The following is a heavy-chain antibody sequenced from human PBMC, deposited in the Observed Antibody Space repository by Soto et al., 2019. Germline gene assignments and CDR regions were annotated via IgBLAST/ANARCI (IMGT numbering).Heavy chain of an antibody. CDR1: GFTFSSYA. D-gene: IGHD2-15*01. CDR3: AKDRPRYCSGGSCYSGWFDP. V-gene: IGHV3-23*01. CDR2: ISGSGGST. Sequence: VQLLESGGGLVQPGGSLRLSCAASGFTFSSYAMSWVRQAPGKGLEWVSAISGSGGSTYYADSVKGRFTISRDNSKNTLYLQMNSLRAEDTAVYYCAKDRPRYCSGGSCYSGWFDPWGQGTLVTVSS. J-gene: IGHJ5*02.